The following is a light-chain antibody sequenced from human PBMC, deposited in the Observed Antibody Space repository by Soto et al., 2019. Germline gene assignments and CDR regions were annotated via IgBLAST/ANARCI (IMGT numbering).Light chain of an antibody. CDR2: KAS. Sequence: IQMTQSPSTLSASVGDRVSINCRASQSISAWLAWYQQKPGKAPRLLIYKASTRESGVPDRFTGSGSGTDFTLTINSLQAEDVAVYYCQQHYINPITFGQRARLEIK. CDR3: QQHYINPIT. J-gene: IGKJ5*01. V-gene: IGKV1-5*03. CDR1: QSISAW.